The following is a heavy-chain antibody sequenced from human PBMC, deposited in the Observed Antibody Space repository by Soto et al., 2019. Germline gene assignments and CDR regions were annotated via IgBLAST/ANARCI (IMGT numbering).Heavy chain of an antibody. CDR2: IVPSLDTT. CDR1: GGTFSSSG. Sequence: QVHLVQSGTEVKKPGSSVKVSCKASGGTFSSSGFSWVRQAPGQGREWMGMIVPSLDTTNYAQKYQARVTITADEVTSTAYMELRSLRSEDTAVYYCARWPQPRYTADPYAVDVWGQGTRVIVSS. J-gene: IGHJ6*02. V-gene: IGHV1-69*11. D-gene: IGHD3-16*02. CDR3: ARWPQPRYTADPYAVDV.